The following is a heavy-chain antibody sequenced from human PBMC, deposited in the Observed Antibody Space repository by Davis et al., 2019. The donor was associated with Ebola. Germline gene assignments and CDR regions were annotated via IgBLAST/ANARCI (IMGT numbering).Heavy chain of an antibody. CDR3: ARAISAGIVVVPAATFGVYGMDV. D-gene: IGHD2-2*01. CDR1: GYTFTGYY. CDR2: INPNSGGT. Sequence: ASVKVSCKASGYTFTGYYMHWVRQAPGQGLEWMGWINPNSGGTNYAQKFQGWVTMTRNTSISTAYMELSSLRSENTAVYYCARAISAGIVVVPAATFGVYGMDVWGQGTTVIVSS. J-gene: IGHJ6*02. V-gene: IGHV1-2*04.